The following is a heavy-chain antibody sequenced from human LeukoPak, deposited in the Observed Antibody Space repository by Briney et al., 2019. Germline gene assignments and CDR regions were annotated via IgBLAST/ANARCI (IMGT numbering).Heavy chain of an antibody. CDR3: ARALGYGSGSYSQPLNWFDP. J-gene: IGHJ5*02. V-gene: IGHV1-2*02. Sequence: ASVKVSCKTSGFTFTGYYMHWVRQAPGQGLEWMGWINPSSGDTNFAQKFQGRVTMTSDTSIGTAHMELSSLRSDDTAMYYCARALGYGSGSYSQPLNWFDPWGQGTLVTVSS. CDR1: GFTFTGYY. D-gene: IGHD3-10*01. CDR2: INPSSGDT.